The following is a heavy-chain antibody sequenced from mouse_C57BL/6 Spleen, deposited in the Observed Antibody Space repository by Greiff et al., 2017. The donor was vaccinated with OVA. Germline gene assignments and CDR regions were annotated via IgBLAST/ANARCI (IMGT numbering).Heavy chain of an antibody. CDR1: GFSLTSYG. D-gene: IGHD2-10*01. V-gene: IGHV2-6-1*01. CDR3: ARHPTVTKNAMDY. J-gene: IGHJ4*01. Sequence: VQRVESGPGLVAPSQSLSITCTVSGFSLTSYGVHWVRQPPGKGLEWLVVIGSDGSTTYTSALKSRLSISKDNAKSQVFLKMNSLQTDDTAMYYCARHPTVTKNAMDYWGQGTSVTVSS. CDR2: IGSDGST.